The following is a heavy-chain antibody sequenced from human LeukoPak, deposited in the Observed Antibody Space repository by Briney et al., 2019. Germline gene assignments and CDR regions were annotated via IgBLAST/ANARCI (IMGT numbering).Heavy chain of an antibody. J-gene: IGHJ4*02. D-gene: IGHD4-17*01. Sequence: PSETLSLTCTVSGGSISSSSYYWGWIRQPPGKGLEWIGNIFYSGSTYYKPSLKSRVTISVDTSKNQFTLKLSSVTAADTAVYYCARDVAPYDYGEEVEGYWGQGTLVTVSS. CDR1: GGSISSSSYY. V-gene: IGHV4-39*06. CDR2: IFYSGST. CDR3: ARDVAPYDYGEEVEGY.